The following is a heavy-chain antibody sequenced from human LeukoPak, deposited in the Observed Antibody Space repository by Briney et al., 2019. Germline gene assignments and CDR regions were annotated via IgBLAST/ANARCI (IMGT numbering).Heavy chain of an antibody. CDR3: AADGEYAFLV. CDR2: IISDGITT. J-gene: IGHJ3*01. Sequence: GGCLRLSCAASGLTFHNTWMHWIRQAPGKGLVWVSRIISDGITTTYSDSVKCRFTISRDNAKNTLYLQMNSLRADDTAVYYCAADGEYAFLVWGQGTMVTVSS. V-gene: IGHV3-74*01. D-gene: IGHD2/OR15-2a*01. CDR1: GLTFHNTW.